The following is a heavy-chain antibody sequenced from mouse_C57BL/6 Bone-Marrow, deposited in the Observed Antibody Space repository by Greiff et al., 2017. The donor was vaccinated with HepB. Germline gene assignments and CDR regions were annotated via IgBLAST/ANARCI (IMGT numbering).Heavy chain of an antibody. Sequence: QVQLQQPGAELVKPGASVKMSCKASGYTFTSYWITWVKQRPGQGLEWIGDIYPGSGSTNYNEKFKSKATLTVDTSSSTAYMQLSSLTSEDSAVYYCARSKLGYYGSSLFAYWGQGTLVTVSA. CDR3: ARSKLGYYGSSLFAY. V-gene: IGHV1-55*01. CDR1: GYTFTSYW. J-gene: IGHJ3*01. CDR2: IYPGSGST. D-gene: IGHD1-1*01.